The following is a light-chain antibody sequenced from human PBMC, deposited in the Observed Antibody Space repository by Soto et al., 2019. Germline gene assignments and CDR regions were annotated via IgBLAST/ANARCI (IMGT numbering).Light chain of an antibody. CDR3: QTWDTVVV. J-gene: IGLJ2*01. CDR2: LNRDGSH. V-gene: IGLV4-69*01. CDR1: SGHSDCG. Sequence: QLVLTQSPSASASLGASAKLTCTLSSGHSDCGIAWHQQQPDKGPRYLMKLNRDGSHNKGDGIPDRFSGSISGAERYLIISSLQADDEADYYCQTWDTVVVFGGGTQLTVL.